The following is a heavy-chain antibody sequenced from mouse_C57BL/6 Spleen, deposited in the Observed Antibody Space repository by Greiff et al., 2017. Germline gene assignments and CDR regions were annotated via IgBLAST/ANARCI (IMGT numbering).Heavy chain of an antibody. Sequence: QVQLQQPGAELVMPGASVKLSCKASGYTFTSYWMHWVKQRPGQGLEWIGEIDPSDSYTNYNQKFKGKSTLTVDKSSSTAYMQLSSLTSEDSAVYYCARGGGYYYYAMDYWGQGTSVTVSS. D-gene: IGHD2-3*01. CDR2: IDPSDSYT. V-gene: IGHV1-69*01. CDR1: GYTFTSYW. J-gene: IGHJ4*01. CDR3: ARGGGYYYYAMDY.